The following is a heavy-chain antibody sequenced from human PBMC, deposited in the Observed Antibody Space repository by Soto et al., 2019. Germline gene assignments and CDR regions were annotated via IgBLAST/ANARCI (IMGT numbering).Heavy chain of an antibody. V-gene: IGHV3-30*18. CDR2: ISYDGSNK. D-gene: IGHD3-22*01. Sequence: GGSLRLSCAASGFTFSSYGMHWVRQAPGKGLEWVAVISYDGSNKYYADSVKGRFTISRDNSKNTLYLQMNSLRAEDTAVYYCAKEGGYYDSSGYRAYYYYGMDVWGRGTTVTVSS. CDR1: GFTFSSYG. J-gene: IGHJ6*02. CDR3: AKEGGYYDSSGYRAYYYYGMDV.